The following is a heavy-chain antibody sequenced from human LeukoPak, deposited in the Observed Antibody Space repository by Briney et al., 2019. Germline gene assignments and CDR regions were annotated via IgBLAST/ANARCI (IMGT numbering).Heavy chain of an antibody. D-gene: IGHD6-13*01. CDR1: GGTFSSYA. CDR2: IIPIFVTA. J-gene: IGHJ5*02. Sequence: GASVKVSCKASGGTFSSYAISWVRQAPGQGLEWRLGIIPIFVTANYAQTFQGRVTITTDESQTTAYMELSSLRSEDTAVYYCAGISSSWSNWFDPWGQGTLVTVSS. V-gene: IGHV1-69*05. CDR3: AGISSSWSNWFDP.